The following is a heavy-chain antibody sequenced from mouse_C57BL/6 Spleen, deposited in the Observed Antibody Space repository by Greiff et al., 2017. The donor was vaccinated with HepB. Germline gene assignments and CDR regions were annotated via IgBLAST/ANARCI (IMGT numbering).Heavy chain of an antibody. J-gene: IGHJ4*01. Sequence: VKLVESGAELVRPGASVTLSCKASGYTFTDYEMHWVKQTPVHGLEWIGAIDPETGGTAYNQKFKGKAILTADKSSSTAYMELRSLTSEDSAVYYCTRPLNYSYAMDYWGQGTSVTVSS. CDR1: GYTFTDYE. CDR2: IDPETGGT. CDR3: TRPLNYSYAMDY. D-gene: IGHD2-1*01. V-gene: IGHV1-15*01.